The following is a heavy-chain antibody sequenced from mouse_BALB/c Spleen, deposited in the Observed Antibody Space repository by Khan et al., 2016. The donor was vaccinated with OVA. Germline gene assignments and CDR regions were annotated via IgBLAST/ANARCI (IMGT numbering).Heavy chain of an antibody. CDR1: GYSITSGYG. CDR2: ISYSGST. CDR3: ARTARIKY. V-gene: IGHV3-2*02. Sequence: EVKLLESGPGLVKPSQSLSLTCTVTGYSITSGYGWNWIRQFPGNKLEWMGYISYSGSTNYNPSLKSRISITRDTSKNQFFLQLNSVPTEDTATYYFARTARIKYWGQGTTLTVSS. D-gene: IGHD1-2*01. J-gene: IGHJ2*01.